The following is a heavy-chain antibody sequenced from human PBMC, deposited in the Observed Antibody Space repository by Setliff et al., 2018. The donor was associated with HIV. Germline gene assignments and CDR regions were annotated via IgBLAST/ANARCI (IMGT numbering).Heavy chain of an antibody. CDR3: ARLGDYGSGGWFDP. V-gene: IGHV4-39*07. Sequence: SETLSLTCTVSGGSISSSSYYWGWIRQPPGKGLEWIGTIYYSGSTYYNPSLKSRVTISVDTSKNQFSLKLSSVTAADTAVYYCARLGDYGSGGWFDPWGQGTLVTVS. D-gene: IGHD3-10*01. CDR1: GGSISSSSYY. CDR2: IYYSGST. J-gene: IGHJ5*02.